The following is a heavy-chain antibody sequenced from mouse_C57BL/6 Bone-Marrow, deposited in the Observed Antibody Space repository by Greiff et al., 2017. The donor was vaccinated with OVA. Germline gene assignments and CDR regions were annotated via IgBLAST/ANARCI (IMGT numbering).Heavy chain of an antibody. CDR2: IFPGSGST. J-gene: IGHJ1*03. CDR1: GYTFTSHW. CDR3: SNYGSSYYWYCDV. V-gene: IGHV1-56*01. D-gene: IGHD1-1*01. Sequence: QVQLQQSGPELVRPGASVKISCKAPGYTFTSHWMQWVSQRPGQGLEWIGEIFPGSGSTSYNAKFTGKATLTVDTSSSTAYMQLSIRTPEDSAVDFCSNYGSSYYWYCDVWGTGTTVTVSS.